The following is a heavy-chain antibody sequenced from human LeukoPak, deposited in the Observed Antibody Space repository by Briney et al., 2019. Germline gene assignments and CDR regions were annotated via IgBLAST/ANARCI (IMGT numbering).Heavy chain of an antibody. D-gene: IGHD2-2*01. CDR1: GYSFTTYW. Sequence: RRGESLKISCKGTGYSFTTYWIGWVRQMPGKGLEYMGIIYPGDSDTRYSPSFQGQVTISADKSISTAYLQWSSLKASDTAMYYCARSRRIAGVGRFLHLLDYWGQGTLVTVSS. CDR3: ARSRRIAGVGRFLHLLDY. J-gene: IGHJ4*02. V-gene: IGHV5-51*01. CDR2: IYPGDSDT.